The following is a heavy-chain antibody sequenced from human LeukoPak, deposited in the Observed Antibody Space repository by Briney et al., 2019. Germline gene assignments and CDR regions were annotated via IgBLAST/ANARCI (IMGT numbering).Heavy chain of an antibody. D-gene: IGHD3-22*01. V-gene: IGHV4-30-4*07. Sequence: PSQTLSLTCAVSGGSISSGDYSWSWIRQPPGEGLEWIGFIYNSGNTYYNPSLKSRVTLSVDTSKNQFSLNLSSVTAADTAVYYCARTAYDSSDFYRFDYWGQGTLVTVSS. CDR1: GGSISSGDYS. J-gene: IGHJ4*02. CDR3: ARTAYDSSDFYRFDY. CDR2: IYNSGNT.